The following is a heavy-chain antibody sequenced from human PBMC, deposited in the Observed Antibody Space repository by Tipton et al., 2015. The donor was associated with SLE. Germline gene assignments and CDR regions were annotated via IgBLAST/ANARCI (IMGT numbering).Heavy chain of an antibody. J-gene: IGHJ4*02. D-gene: IGHD4-11*01. Sequence: QSGPEVKKPGESLKISCKGSGYSFTSYWIGWVRQMPGKGLEWMGIIYPGDSDTRYSPSFQGQVTISADKSISTAYLQWSSLKASDTAMYYCARHDSTRSIYSNYDYWGQGTLVTVSS. CDR2: IYPGDSDT. V-gene: IGHV5-51*01. CDR3: ARHDSTRSIYSNYDY. CDR1: GYSFTSYW.